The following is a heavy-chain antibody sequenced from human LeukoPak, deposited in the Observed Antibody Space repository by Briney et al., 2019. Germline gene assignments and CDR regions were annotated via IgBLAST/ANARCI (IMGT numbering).Heavy chain of an antibody. D-gene: IGHD3-10*01. CDR1: GYTFTSYD. V-gene: IGHV1-8*01. Sequence: ASVKVSCTASGYTFTSYDINWVRQATGQGLEWMGWMNPNSGNTGYAQKFQGRVTMTRNTSISTAYMELSSLRSEDTAVYYCARVAGSYYGSGSYYRDYYYYGMDVWGQGTTVTVSS. CDR2: MNPNSGNT. J-gene: IGHJ6*02. CDR3: ARVAGSYYGSGSYYRDYYYYGMDV.